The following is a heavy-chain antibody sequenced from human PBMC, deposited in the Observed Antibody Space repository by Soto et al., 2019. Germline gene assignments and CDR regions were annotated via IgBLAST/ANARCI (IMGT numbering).Heavy chain of an antibody. V-gene: IGHV1-69*06. CDR1: GGTFSSYA. J-gene: IGHJ4*02. Sequence: ASVKVACKASGGTFSSYAISWVRQAPGQGLEWMGGIIPIFGTANYAQKFQGRVTITADKSTSTAYMELSSLRSEDTAVYYCARERYYYDSSGYAPYYFDYWGQGTLVTVSS. CDR3: ARERYYYDSSGYAPYYFDY. CDR2: IIPIFGTA. D-gene: IGHD3-22*01.